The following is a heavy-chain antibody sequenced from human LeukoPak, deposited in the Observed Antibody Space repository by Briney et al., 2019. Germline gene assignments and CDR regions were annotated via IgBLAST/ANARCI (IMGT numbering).Heavy chain of an antibody. CDR1: GFTFDRFT. V-gene: IGHV3-43*01. CDR2: INRRGHT. CDR3: AKEVDCPSDCLFFHS. D-gene: IGHD2-21*02. J-gene: IGHJ4*02. Sequence: PGGSLRLSCAASGFTFDRFTIHWVRQTPGKGLEWVSLINRRGHTLYADSVKGRFTISRDNSRNSVFLQMNSLRPEDTALYHCAKEVDCPSDCLFFHSWGQGTLVTVSS.